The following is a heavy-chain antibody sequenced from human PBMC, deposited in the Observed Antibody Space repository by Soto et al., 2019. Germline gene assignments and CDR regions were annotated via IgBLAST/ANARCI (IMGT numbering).Heavy chain of an antibody. Sequence: EVQLVESGGGLVQPGGSLRLSCAASGFTFSSYWMSWVRQAPGKGLEWMANIKQDGSEKYYVDSVKGRFTISRDNAKNSLYLQMNSLRAEDTAVYYCARRRVAVAGFLDYWGQGTLVTVSS. V-gene: IGHV3-7*01. CDR3: ARRRVAVAGFLDY. J-gene: IGHJ4*02. CDR2: IKQDGSEK. CDR1: GFTFSSYW. D-gene: IGHD6-19*01.